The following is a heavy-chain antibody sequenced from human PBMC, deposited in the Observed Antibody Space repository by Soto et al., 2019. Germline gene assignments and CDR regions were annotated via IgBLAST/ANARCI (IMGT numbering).Heavy chain of an antibody. Sequence: QLQLQESGPGLVKPSETLSLTCTVSGGSISDDTYYWGWIRQPPGKGLEWIGSIYYSGTSSYNPSIKSRVTMSVDTSKKQLSLRLRSVTAADTAVYYCARLHCDSPNCVPLDPWGQGTLVIVSS. CDR2: IYYSGTS. V-gene: IGHV4-39*01. J-gene: IGHJ5*02. D-gene: IGHD2-2*01. CDR3: ARLHCDSPNCVPLDP. CDR1: GGSISDDTYY.